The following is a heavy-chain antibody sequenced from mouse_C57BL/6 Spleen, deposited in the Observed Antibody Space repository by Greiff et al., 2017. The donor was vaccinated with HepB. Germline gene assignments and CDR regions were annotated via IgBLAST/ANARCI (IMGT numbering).Heavy chain of an antibody. J-gene: IGHJ1*03. CDR1: GFNIKDYY. CDR2: IDPEDGDT. V-gene: IGHV14-1*01. Sequence: VHVKQSGAELVRPGASVKLSCTASGFNIKDYYMHWVKQRPEQGLEWIGRIDPEDGDTEYAPKFQGKATMTADTSSNTAYLHLSSLTSEDTAVYYCTTVEVDCNCYFDVWGTGTTVTVSS. CDR3: TTVEVDCNCYFDV.